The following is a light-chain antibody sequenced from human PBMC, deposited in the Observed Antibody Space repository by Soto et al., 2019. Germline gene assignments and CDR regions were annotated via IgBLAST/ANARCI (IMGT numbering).Light chain of an antibody. CDR1: QSVSSSY. V-gene: IGKV3-20*01. Sequence: ELVLTQSPGTLSLSPGERATLSCRASQSVSSSYLAWYQQKPGQAPRLLIYGASSRATGIPGRFSGSGSGTDFTLTISRLEPEDFAVYYCQQYGSSPKNTFGQGTKLEIK. CDR2: GAS. J-gene: IGKJ2*01. CDR3: QQYGSSPKNT.